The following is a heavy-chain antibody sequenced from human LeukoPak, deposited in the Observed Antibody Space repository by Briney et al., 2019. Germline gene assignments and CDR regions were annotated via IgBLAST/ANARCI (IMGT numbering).Heavy chain of an antibody. J-gene: IGHJ6*02. CDR2: IGTAGDT. CDR3: ARAPPGSYSYYYYYGMDV. D-gene: IGHD3-10*01. Sequence: GGSLRLSCAASGFTFSSYDMHWVRQATGKGLEWVSAIGTAGDTYYPGSVKGRFTISRENAKNSLYLQMNSLRAGDTAVYYCARAPPGSYSYYYYYGMDVWGQGTTATVSS. V-gene: IGHV3-13*01. CDR1: GFTFSSYD.